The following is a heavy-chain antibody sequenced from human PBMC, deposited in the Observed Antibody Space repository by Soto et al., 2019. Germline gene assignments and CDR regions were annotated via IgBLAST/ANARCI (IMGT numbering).Heavy chain of an antibody. CDR3: ARGIAAAGTLYYYGMDV. J-gene: IGHJ6*02. CDR1: GYTFTSYD. D-gene: IGHD6-13*01. Sequence: ASVKVSCKASGYTFTSYDINWVRQATGQGLEWMGWMNPNSGNTGYAQKFQGRVTMTRNTSISTAYMELSSLRSEDTAVYYCARGIAAAGTLYYYGMDVWGQGTTVTVSS. V-gene: IGHV1-8*01. CDR2: MNPNSGNT.